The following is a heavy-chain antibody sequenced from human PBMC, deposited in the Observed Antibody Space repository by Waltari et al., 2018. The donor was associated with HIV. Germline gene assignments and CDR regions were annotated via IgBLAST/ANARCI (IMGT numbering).Heavy chain of an antibody. CDR1: GFTFSSYW. CDR2: IKQDGSEK. CDR3: ASFLGYCTGGVCFDAFDI. D-gene: IGHD2-8*02. Sequence: EVQLVESGGGLVQPGGSLRLSCAASGFTFSSYWMSWVRPAPGKGLEWVANIKQDGSEKYYVDSVKGRFTISRDNAKNSLYLQMNSLRAEDTAVYYCASFLGYCTGGVCFDAFDIWGQGTMVTVSS. V-gene: IGHV3-7*01. J-gene: IGHJ3*02.